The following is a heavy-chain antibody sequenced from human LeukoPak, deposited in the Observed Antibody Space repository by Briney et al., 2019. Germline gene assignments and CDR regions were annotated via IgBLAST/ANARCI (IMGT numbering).Heavy chain of an antibody. D-gene: IGHD4-17*01. J-gene: IGHJ4*02. Sequence: SGGSLRLSCAASGFTFSSYSMIWVRQAPGKGLECVSYISSSGGTIYYADSVKGRFTISRDNAKNSVYLQMNSLRDEDTAVYYCTRALRAGAASPYLDYWGQGTLVTVSS. CDR2: ISSSGGTI. V-gene: IGHV3-48*02. CDR3: TRALRAGAASPYLDY. CDR1: GFTFSSYS.